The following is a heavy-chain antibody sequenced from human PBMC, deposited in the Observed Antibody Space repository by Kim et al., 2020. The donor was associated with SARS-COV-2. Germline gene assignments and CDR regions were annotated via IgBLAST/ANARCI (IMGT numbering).Heavy chain of an antibody. V-gene: IGHV1-3*01. CDR1: GYTFTSYA. Sequence: ASVKVSCKASGYTFTSYAMHCVRQAPGQRLEWMGWFNAGNGNTKYSQKFQGRVTITRDTSASTAYMELSSLRSEDTAVYYCARSLSSGWDLRYFDYWGQGALVTVSS. D-gene: IGHD6-19*01. J-gene: IGHJ4*02. CDR2: FNAGNGNT. CDR3: ARSLSSGWDLRYFDY.